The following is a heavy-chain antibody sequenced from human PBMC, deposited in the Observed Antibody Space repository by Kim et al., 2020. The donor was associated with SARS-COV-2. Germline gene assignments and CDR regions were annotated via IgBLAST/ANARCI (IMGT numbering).Heavy chain of an antibody. J-gene: IGHJ6*02. CDR2: ISSSSSYI. V-gene: IGHV3-21*01. CDR1: GFTFSSYS. CDR3: ARDACVKERFLEWLPQFRSPSYYYGMDV. D-gene: IGHD3-3*01. Sequence: GGSLRLSCAASGFTFSSYSMNWVRQAPGKGLEWVSSISSSSSYIYYADSVKGRFTISRDNAKNSLYLQMNSLRAEDTAVYYCARDACVKERFLEWLPQFRSPSYYYGMDVWGQGTTVTVSS.